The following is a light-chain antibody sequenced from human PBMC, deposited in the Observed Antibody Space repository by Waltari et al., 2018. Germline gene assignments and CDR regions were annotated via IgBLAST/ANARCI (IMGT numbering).Light chain of an antibody. CDR2: DVN. CDR3: CSFTRSSTWV. CDR1: TNDLGGYNY. V-gene: IGLV2-14*03. Sequence: QSALTQPASVSGSPGQSSIISCTGTTNDLGGYNYVSWYQHHPGKAPKLMIYDVNSRPSGVSSRFSGSKSGNTASLIISGLQAEDEADYYCCSFTRSSTWVFGGGTKVTVL. J-gene: IGLJ3*02.